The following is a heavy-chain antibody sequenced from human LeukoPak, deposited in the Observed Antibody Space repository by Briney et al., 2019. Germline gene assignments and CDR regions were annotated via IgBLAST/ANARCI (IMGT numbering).Heavy chain of an antibody. CDR1: GGSFSVYY. CDR3: ASDSSGSGY. D-gene: IGHD2-15*01. CDR2: INHSEVV. J-gene: IGHJ4*02. Sequence: SETLSLTCAVYGGSFSVYYRHWVRQPPGKGREGIGEINHSEVVNYNPSLKSRLTISVDTSKTQFSLKLSSVTAADTAVYYCASDSSGSGYWGQGTLVTVSS. V-gene: IGHV4-34*01.